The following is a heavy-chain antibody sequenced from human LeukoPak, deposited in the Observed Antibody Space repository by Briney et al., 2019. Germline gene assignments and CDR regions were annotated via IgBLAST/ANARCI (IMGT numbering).Heavy chain of an antibody. CDR2: ILGSGVTT. J-gene: IGHJ4*02. D-gene: IGHD3-9*01. Sequence: PGASLRLSCAASGFTFSNYAMSWVRQAPGKGLEWVSAILGSGVTTYYADFVKGRFTVSRDNSKSTLYLQMNTLRAEDTALYYCAKWGDYDVLTGYYVPDYWGQGTLVTVSS. V-gene: IGHV3-23*01. CDR3: AKWGDYDVLTGYYVPDY. CDR1: GFTFSNYA.